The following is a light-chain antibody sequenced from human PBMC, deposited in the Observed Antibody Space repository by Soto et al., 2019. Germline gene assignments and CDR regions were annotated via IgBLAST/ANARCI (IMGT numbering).Light chain of an antibody. CDR1: SSKIGSNT. CDR3: AAWDDSLNGRDWV. CDR2: SSN. Sequence: QSVLTQPPSASGTPGQRVTISCSGSSSKIGSNTVNWYQQLPGTAPKVRIYSSNRRPSGVPDRFSGSKSGTSASLAISGLQSEDEADYYCAAWDDSLNGRDWVFGGGTKLTVL. V-gene: IGLV1-44*01. J-gene: IGLJ3*02.